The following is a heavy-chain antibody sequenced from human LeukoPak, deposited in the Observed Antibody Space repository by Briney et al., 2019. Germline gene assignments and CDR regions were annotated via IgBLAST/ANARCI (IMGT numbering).Heavy chain of an antibody. J-gene: IGHJ5*02. V-gene: IGHV4-4*09. CDR1: GGSISSYY. CDR2: IYTSGST. D-gene: IGHD1-26*01. Sequence: PSETLSLTCTVSGGSISSYYWSWIRQPPGKGLEWIGYIYTSGSTNYNPSLKSRVTISVDTSKNQFSLKLSSVTAADTAVYYCARRGGSYTNWFDPWGQGTLVTVSS. CDR3: ARRGGSYTNWFDP.